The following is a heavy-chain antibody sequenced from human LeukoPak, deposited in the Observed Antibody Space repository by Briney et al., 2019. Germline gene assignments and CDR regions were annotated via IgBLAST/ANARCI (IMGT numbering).Heavy chain of an antibody. CDR3: IRDFRSADL. J-gene: IGHJ5*02. V-gene: IGHV3-74*01. CDR1: GFTFSNYW. Sequence: GGSLRLSCVASGFTFSNYWMHWVRQPPGKGLVWVSRIYVGGRTTNYADSVKGRFTISRDNAKNTVYLEMNSLSVEDTATYYCIRDFRSADLWGQGTLVTVTS. CDR2: IYVGGRTT.